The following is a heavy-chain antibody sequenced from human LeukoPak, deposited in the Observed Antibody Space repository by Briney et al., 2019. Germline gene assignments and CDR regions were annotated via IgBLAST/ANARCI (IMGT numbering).Heavy chain of an antibody. D-gene: IGHD5-18*01. Sequence: GASVKVSCKASGGTFSGYAISWVRQAPGQGLEWMGGIIPIFGTANYAQKFQGRVTITADESTSTAYMELSSLRSEDTAVYYCARVGVDTAMVYYFDYWGQGTLVTVSS. V-gene: IGHV1-69*13. J-gene: IGHJ4*02. CDR1: GGTFSGYA. CDR3: ARVGVDTAMVYYFDY. CDR2: IIPIFGTA.